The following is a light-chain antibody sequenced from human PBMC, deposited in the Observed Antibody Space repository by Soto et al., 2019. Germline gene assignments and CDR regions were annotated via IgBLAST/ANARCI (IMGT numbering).Light chain of an antibody. Sequence: QSALTQPASVSDSPGQSITISCIGTSSDIGAFNHVSWRQQHPGKAPKLIIYDVINRPSGVSNRFSGSKTGNTASLIISGLQAEDEADYYCSSYTSSSSYVFGSGTKLTVL. CDR1: SSDIGAFNH. CDR2: DVI. J-gene: IGLJ1*01. CDR3: SSYTSSSSYV. V-gene: IGLV2-14*03.